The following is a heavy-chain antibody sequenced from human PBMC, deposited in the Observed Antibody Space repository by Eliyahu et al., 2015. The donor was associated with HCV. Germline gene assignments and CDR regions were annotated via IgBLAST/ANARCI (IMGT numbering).Heavy chain of an antibody. Sequence: QVQLQESGPGLVRPSETLSLTXAVSGDSNXNYYWNWIRQTPGKGLEWIGYVYYSGSTKYNPSLKSRVSISIDASKNQVSLQLSSMTAADTAVYYCARAAAPEKRWIEGYYFYGMDVWGQGTTVTVSS. D-gene: IGHD5-12*01. CDR3: ARAAAPEKRWIEGYYFYGMDV. CDR2: VYYSGST. V-gene: IGHV4-59*01. J-gene: IGHJ6*02. CDR1: GDSNXNYY.